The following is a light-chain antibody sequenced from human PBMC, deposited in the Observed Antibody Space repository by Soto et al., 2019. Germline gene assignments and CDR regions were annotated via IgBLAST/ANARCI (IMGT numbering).Light chain of an antibody. CDR2: EDS. Sequence: NFMLTQPHSVSESPGKTVTISCTRSSGSIASNYVQWYQQRPGSAPTPVIYEDSQRPSGVPDRFSGSIDSSSNSASLTISRLKTEDEADYYCQSFDTSNVVFGGGTMLTVL. V-gene: IGLV6-57*04. J-gene: IGLJ2*01. CDR1: SGSIASNY. CDR3: QSFDTSNVV.